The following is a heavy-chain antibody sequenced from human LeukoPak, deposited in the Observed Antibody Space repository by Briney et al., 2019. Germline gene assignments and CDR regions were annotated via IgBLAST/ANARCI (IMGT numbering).Heavy chain of an antibody. CDR3: ARLRNRFGGVIAPPDYGMDV. CDR2: IYPGDSDT. V-gene: IGHV5-51*01. J-gene: IGHJ6*02. CDR1: GYSFTSYW. Sequence: GESLKISCKGSGYSFTSYWIGWVRQMPGKGLEWMGIIYPGDSDTRYSPSFQGQVTISADKSISTAYLQWSSLKASDTAMYYCARLRNRFGGVIAPPDYGMDVWGQGTTVTVSS. D-gene: IGHD3-16*02.